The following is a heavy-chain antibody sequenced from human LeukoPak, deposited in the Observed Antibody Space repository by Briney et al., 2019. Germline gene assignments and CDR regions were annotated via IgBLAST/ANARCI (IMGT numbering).Heavy chain of an antibody. J-gene: IGHJ6*02. Sequence: PSQTLSLTCAVSGGSISSGGYSWSWIRQPPGKGLEWIGYIYHSGSTYYNPSLESRVTISVDRSKNQFSLKLSSVTAADTAVYYCARGDLYYGMDVWGQGTTVTVSS. V-gene: IGHV4-30-2*01. CDR1: GGSISSGGYS. CDR2: IYHSGST. CDR3: ARGDLYYGMDV.